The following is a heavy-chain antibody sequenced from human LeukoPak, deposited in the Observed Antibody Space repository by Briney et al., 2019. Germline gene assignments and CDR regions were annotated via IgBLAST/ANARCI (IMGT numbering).Heavy chain of an antibody. CDR2: IYWDEDK. V-gene: IGHV2-5*02. CDR3: ARSPYYDILTGSRATLDY. Sequence: ESGPTLVNPTQTLTLTCTFSGFSFSTSGVGVGWIRQPPGKALEWLAVIYWDEDKRYRPSLKSRLTITKDTSKNQVVLTMTNMDPVDTATYYCARSPYYDILTGSRATLDYWGRGILVTVSS. J-gene: IGHJ4*02. CDR1: GFSFSTSGVG. D-gene: IGHD3-9*01.